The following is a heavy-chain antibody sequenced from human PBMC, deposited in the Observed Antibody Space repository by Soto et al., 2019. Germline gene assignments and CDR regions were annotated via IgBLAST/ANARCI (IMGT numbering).Heavy chain of an antibody. Sequence: QVQLVQSGAEVKKPGASVKVSCKASGYTFTSYAMHWVRQAPGQRLEWMGWINAGNGNTKYSQKFQGRVTITRDTSASTAYMELSSLRSEDTAVYYCARDRGSGYRTRNWFVPWGQGTLVTVSS. J-gene: IGHJ5*02. CDR1: GYTFTSYA. CDR2: INAGNGNT. V-gene: IGHV1-3*01. D-gene: IGHD5-12*01. CDR3: ARDRGSGYRTRNWFVP.